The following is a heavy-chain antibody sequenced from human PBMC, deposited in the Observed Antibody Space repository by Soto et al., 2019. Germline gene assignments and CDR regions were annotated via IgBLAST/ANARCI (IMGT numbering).Heavy chain of an antibody. D-gene: IGHD6-6*01. CDR3: TSSYSTSSSPDS. Sequence: KPXETLSLTCSVSGCSIRNYYWNWIRQPPGRGLEWIGYVYHSGSTNYNPSLKSRVSMSVDVSRNHFSLTLHSVTAADTAVYFCTSSYSTSSSPDSWGQGTLVTVSS. V-gene: IGHV4-59*01. CDR2: VYHSGST. J-gene: IGHJ4*02. CDR1: GCSIRNYY.